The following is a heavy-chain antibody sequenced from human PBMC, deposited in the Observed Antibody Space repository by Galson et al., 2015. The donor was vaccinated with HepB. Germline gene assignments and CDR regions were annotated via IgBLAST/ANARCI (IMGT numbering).Heavy chain of an antibody. V-gene: IGHV3-48*01. Sequence: SLRLSCAASGFTFSSYSMNWVRQAPGKGLEWVSYISSSSSTIYYADSVKGRFTISRDNAKNSLYLQMNSLRAEDTAVYYCARGGDYADYWGQGTLVTVSS. D-gene: IGHD4-17*01. J-gene: IGHJ4*02. CDR2: ISSSSSTI. CDR1: GFTFSSYS. CDR3: ARGGDYADY.